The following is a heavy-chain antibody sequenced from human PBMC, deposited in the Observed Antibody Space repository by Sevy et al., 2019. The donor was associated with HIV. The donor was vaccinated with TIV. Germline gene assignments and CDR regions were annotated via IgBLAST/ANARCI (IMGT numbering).Heavy chain of an antibody. CDR1: GFTFGDYA. Sequence: GGSLRLSCTASGFTFGDYAMSWFRQAPGKVLEWVGFIRSKAYGGTTEYAASVKGRFTISRDDSKSIAYLQMNSLKTEDTAVYYCTRGSYSSSWAHIYFDYWGQGTLVTVSS. D-gene: IGHD6-13*01. CDR2: IRSKAYGGTT. J-gene: IGHJ4*02. CDR3: TRGSYSSSWAHIYFDY. V-gene: IGHV3-49*03.